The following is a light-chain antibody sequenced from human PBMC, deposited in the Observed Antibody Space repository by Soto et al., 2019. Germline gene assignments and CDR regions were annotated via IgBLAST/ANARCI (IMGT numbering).Light chain of an antibody. CDR2: LGS. CDR1: QRLLHSNGNTF. V-gene: IGKV2-28*01. Sequence: EIVMTQSPPSLTVTPGEPASISCRSSQRLLHSNGNTFLDWYLQKPGQSPQLLIYLGSNRASGVPDRFTGSGSGTDFTLKISKVEAEDVGVYYCMQGLHPPPTFGQGTKVEVK. J-gene: IGKJ1*01. CDR3: MQGLHPPPT.